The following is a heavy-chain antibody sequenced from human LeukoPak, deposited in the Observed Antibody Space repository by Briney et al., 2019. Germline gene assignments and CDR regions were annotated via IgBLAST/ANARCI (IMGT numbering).Heavy chain of an antibody. J-gene: IGHJ4*02. CDR3: ASKWFCGGDCYYQIDF. V-gene: IGHV3-30*03. CDR2: ISSDENNK. Sequence: GRSLRLSCAASGFTFSSYVMRWVRQAPGKGLEWVALISSDENNKYHADSVRGRFTISRDNSKNTLFLQMNSLRPEDTAVYYCASKWFCGGDCYYQIDFWGQGTLVTVSS. CDR1: GFTFSSYV. D-gene: IGHD2-21*02.